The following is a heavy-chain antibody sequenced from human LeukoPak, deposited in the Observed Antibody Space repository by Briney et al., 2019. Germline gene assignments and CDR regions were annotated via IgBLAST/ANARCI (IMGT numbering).Heavy chain of an antibody. CDR2: INDSGGDS. CDR3: AKGGSYAPLDY. CDR1: GFTFSSSA. V-gene: IGHV3-23*01. J-gene: IGHJ4*02. Sequence: GGSLRLSCTASGFTFSSSAMTWVRQAPGKGLEWVSAINDSGGDSIYTDSVKDRFTISRDNSKNTLYLQMNSLRAEDTALYYCAKGGSYAPLDYWGQGTLVTVSS. D-gene: IGHD1-26*01.